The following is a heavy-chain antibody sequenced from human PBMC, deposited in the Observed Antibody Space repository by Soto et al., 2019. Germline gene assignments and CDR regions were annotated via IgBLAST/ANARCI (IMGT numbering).Heavy chain of an antibody. J-gene: IGHJ4*02. D-gene: IGHD3-22*01. CDR2: ISGSGSII. CDR1: GFTFSDSY. CDR3: ARDLGYYDSDSYLEY. V-gene: IGHV3-11*01. Sequence: GGSLRLSCAASGFTFSDSYMSWIRQAPGKGLEWVSFISGSGSIIYYADSVKGRFTISRDSAKNSLYLQMNSLRAEDTAVYYCARDLGYYDSDSYLEYWGQGTLVTVAS.